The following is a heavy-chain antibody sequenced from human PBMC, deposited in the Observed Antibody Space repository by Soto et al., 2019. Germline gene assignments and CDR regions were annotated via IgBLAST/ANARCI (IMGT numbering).Heavy chain of an antibody. CDR2: INHSGST. D-gene: IGHD4-17*01. J-gene: IGHJ3*02. CDR1: GGSFSGYY. V-gene: IGHV4-34*01. CDR3: ARDVPTTVVTSDSDAFDI. Sequence: SETLSLTCTIYGGSFSGYYWSWIRPPPGKGLEWIGEINHSGSTNYNPSLKSRVTISVDTSKNQFSLKLSSVTAADTAVYYCARDVPTTVVTSDSDAFDIWGQGTMVTVSS.